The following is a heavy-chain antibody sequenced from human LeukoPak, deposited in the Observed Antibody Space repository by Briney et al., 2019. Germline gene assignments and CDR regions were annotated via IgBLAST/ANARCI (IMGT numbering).Heavy chain of an antibody. CDR3: ARDQTYYYDSSGFP. CDR1: GYTFTGYY. D-gene: IGHD3-22*01. V-gene: IGHV1-2*06. CDR2: INPNSGGT. Sequence: ASVKVSCKASGYTFTGYYMHWVRQAPGQGLEWMGRINPNSGGTNYAQKFQGRVTMTMDTPISTAYMELSMLGSDNTAVYYCARDQTYYYDSSGFPWGQGNLVTVSS. J-gene: IGHJ4*02.